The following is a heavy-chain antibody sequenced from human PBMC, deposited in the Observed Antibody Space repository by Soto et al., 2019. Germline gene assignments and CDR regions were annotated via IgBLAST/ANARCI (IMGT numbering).Heavy chain of an antibody. J-gene: IGHJ6*02. CDR3: ASAVVVVAATGSYYYYGMDV. CDR1: GYTFTGYY. CDR2: INPNSGGT. D-gene: IGHD2-15*01. Sequence: ASVKVSCKASGYTFTGYYMHWLRQSPGQGLEWMGWINPNSGGTNYAQKFQGRVTMTRDTSISTAYMELSRLRSDDTAVYYCASAVVVVAATGSYYYYGMDVWGQGTTVTVSS. V-gene: IGHV1-2*02.